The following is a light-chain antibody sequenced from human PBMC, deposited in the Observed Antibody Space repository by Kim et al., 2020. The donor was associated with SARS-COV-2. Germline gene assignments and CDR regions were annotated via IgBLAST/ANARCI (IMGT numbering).Light chain of an antibody. V-gene: IGKV2-24*01. J-gene: IGKJ1*01. CDR1: QSLLRSDGNTY. CDR2: NIS. CDR3: MQATQFPWT. Sequence: PAAIDCTSSQSLLRSDGNTYLSWIQQRPGQSPRLLIHNISYRVSGVPDRFSGSGAGKHFTLKINRVEAEDVGVYYCMQATQFPWTFGQGTKVDSK.